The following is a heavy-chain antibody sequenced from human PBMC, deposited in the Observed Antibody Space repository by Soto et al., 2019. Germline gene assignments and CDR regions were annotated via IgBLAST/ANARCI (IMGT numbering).Heavy chain of an antibody. CDR3: ASRTVTENDY. V-gene: IGHV4-4*07. CDR2: IYTSGST. D-gene: IGHD4-17*01. Sequence: SETLSLTCTASGGSISSYYWSWIQQPAGKGLEWIGRIYTSGSTNYNPSLKSRVTMSVDTSKDQFSLKLSSVTAADPAVYYCASRTVTENDYWGQATLVTVS. J-gene: IGHJ4*02. CDR1: GGSISSYY.